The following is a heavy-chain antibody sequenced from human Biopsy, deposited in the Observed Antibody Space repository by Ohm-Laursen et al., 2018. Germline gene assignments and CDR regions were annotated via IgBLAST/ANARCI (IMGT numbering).Heavy chain of an antibody. CDR1: GYTFTDDQ. Sequence: EASVKVSCKTTGYTFTDDQIHWVREAPGQGLEWMGLVNPKKGDTRYAQKFQGRVTMTSDVSVAPAYMELTGLTSDDTAVYFCSREQHYYSARGQGTLVTVSS. J-gene: IGHJ4*02. CDR3: SREQHYYSA. V-gene: IGHV1-2*06. CDR2: VNPKKGDT. D-gene: IGHD2-21*02.